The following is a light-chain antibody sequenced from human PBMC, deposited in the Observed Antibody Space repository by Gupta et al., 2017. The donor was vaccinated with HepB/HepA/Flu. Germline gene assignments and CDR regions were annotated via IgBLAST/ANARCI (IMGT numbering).Light chain of an antibody. CDR3: GSYTRSSTWL. V-gene: IGLV2-14*03. Sequence: QSALTQPASVSGSPGQSIAISCTGTSSDIGAYNSVSWYQQHPGKAPQLIIYDVNNRPSGVSNRFSGSKYGNTAFLIISGLQAEDDADYFCGSYTRSSTWLFGGGTKVTVL. CDR2: DVN. J-gene: IGLJ2*01. CDR1: SSDIGAYNS.